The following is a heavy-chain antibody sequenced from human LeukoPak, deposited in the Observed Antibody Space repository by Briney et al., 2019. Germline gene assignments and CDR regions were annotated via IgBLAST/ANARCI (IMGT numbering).Heavy chain of an antibody. CDR2: ISAYNGNT. CDR1: GGTFSSYA. V-gene: IGHV1-18*01. CDR3: ARDRYSSSWTFDY. D-gene: IGHD6-13*01. J-gene: IGHJ4*02. Sequence: GASVKVSCKASGGTFSSYAISWVRQAPGQGLEWMGWISAYNGNTNYAQKLQGRVTMTTDTSTSTAYMELRSLRSDDTAVYHCARDRYSSSWTFDYWGQGTLVTVSS.